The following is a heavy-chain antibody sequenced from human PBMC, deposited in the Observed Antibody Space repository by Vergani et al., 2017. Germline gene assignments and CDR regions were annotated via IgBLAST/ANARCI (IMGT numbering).Heavy chain of an antibody. J-gene: IGHJ6*02. D-gene: IGHD3-10*01. CDR1: GGPFSSYA. CDR2: IIPIFGTA. Sequence: QVQLVQSGAEVKKPGSSVKVSCKASGGPFSSYAISWVRQAPGQGLEWMGGIIPIFGTANYAQKFQDRVTITADEPTSTAYMELSSLRSEDTAVYYCARKSLTGSSPSCYYYGMDVWGQGTTVTVSS. CDR3: ARKSLTGSSPSCYYYGMDV. V-gene: IGHV1-69*01.